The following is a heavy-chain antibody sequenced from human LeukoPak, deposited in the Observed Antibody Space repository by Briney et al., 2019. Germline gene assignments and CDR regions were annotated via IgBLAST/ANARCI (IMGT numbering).Heavy chain of an antibody. CDR1: GFTFSTYE. Sequence: GGSLRLSCAASGFTFSTYEMNWVRQAPGKGLEWVSYISSVGSRKYYADSVKGRFTVSRDNAKNSLYLQMNSLRVEDTAVYYCAREPSSSSSSSFAYWGQGTLVTVSS. CDR2: ISSVGSRK. CDR3: AREPSSSSSSSFAY. V-gene: IGHV3-48*03. D-gene: IGHD6-6*01. J-gene: IGHJ4*02.